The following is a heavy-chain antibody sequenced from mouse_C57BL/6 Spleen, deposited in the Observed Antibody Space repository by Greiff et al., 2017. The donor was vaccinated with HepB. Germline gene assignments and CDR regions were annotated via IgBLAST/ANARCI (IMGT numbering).Heavy chain of an antibody. CDR3: ARPGQAYAMDY. CDR2: ISSGSSTI. Sequence: DVQLVESGGGLVKPGGSLKLSCAASGFTFSDYGMHWVRQAPEKGLEWVAYISSGSSTIYYADTVKGRFTISRDNARNTLFLQMTILRSADTAMYYCARPGQAYAMDYWGQGTSVTVSS. CDR1: GFTFSDYG. V-gene: IGHV5-17*01. J-gene: IGHJ4*01. D-gene: IGHD3-2*02.